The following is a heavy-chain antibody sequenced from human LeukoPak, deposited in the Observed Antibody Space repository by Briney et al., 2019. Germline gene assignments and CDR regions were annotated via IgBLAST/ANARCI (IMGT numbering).Heavy chain of an antibody. D-gene: IGHD6-19*01. CDR3: ARYSSGWYGVFDP. CDR2: IYYSGST. J-gene: IGHJ5*02. V-gene: IGHV4-61*01. CDR1: GGSVSSGSYY. Sequence: SETLSLTCTVSGGSVSSGSYYWSWIRQPPGKGLEWIGYIYYSGSTNYNPSLKSRVTISVDTFKNQFSLKLSSVTAADTAVYYCARYSSGWYGVFDPWGQGTLVTVSS.